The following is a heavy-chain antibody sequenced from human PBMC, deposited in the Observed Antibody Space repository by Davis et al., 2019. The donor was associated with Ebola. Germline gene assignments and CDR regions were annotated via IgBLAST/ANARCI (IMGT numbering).Heavy chain of an antibody. Sequence: GESLKISCAASGFTFSSYGMHWVRQAPGKGLEWVAVISYDGSNKYYADSVMGRFTISRDNAKESLYLHMNSLRDEDTALYYCAIGRGSSWFHYWGRGTLVTVSS. J-gene: IGHJ4*02. CDR2: ISYDGSNK. V-gene: IGHV3-30*03. D-gene: IGHD6-13*01. CDR1: GFTFSSYG. CDR3: AIGRGSSWFHY.